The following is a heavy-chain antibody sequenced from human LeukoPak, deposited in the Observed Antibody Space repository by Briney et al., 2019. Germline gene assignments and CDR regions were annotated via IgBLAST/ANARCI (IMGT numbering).Heavy chain of an antibody. Sequence: GGSLRLSCAASGFTFSSYSMNWVRQAPGKGLEWVSSISSSSSYIYYADSVKGRFTISRDNAKDSLYLQMNSLRAEDTAVYYCARDGTYYYDSSGYPGAFDIWGQGTMVTVSS. V-gene: IGHV3-21*01. CDR1: GFTFSSYS. D-gene: IGHD3-22*01. CDR2: ISSSSSYI. CDR3: ARDGTYYYDSSGYPGAFDI. J-gene: IGHJ3*02.